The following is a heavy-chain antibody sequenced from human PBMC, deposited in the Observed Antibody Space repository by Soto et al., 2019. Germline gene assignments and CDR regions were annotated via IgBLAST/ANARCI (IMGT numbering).Heavy chain of an antibody. CDR1: GYTFTSYG. V-gene: IGHV1-18*01. J-gene: IGHJ6*02. D-gene: IGHD5-12*01. Sequence: QVQLVQSGGEVKKPGASVKLSCTASGYTFTSYGISWVRQAPGQGLEWMGWISAYNGKTNYAQNVQGRVTMTTDTSTRTAYMDLRSLRSDDTAVYYCARGGDVNYYHSMDVWGQGTTVTVYS. CDR2: ISAYNGKT. CDR3: ARGGDVNYYHSMDV.